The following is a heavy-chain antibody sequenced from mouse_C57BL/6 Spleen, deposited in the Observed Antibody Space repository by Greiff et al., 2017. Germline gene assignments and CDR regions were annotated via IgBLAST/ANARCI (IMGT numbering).Heavy chain of an antibody. CDR2: IYPGDGDT. V-gene: IGHV1-82*01. D-gene: IGHD2-2*01. CDR3: AREGYDTCAY. CDR1: GYAFSSSW. J-gene: IGHJ3*01. Sequence: VQLQQSGPELVKPGASVKISCKASGYAFSSSWMNWVKQRPGKGLEWIGRIYPGDGDTNYNGKFKGKATRTADKSSSTAYMRLSSLTSEDSAVYFCAREGYDTCAYWGQGTLVTVSA.